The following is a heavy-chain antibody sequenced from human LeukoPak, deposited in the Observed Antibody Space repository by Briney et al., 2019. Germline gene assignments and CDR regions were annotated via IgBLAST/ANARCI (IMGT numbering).Heavy chain of an antibody. CDR1: GFTFSDYE. J-gene: IGHJ6*03. V-gene: IGHV3-48*03. CDR3: ARDATTEPGTVYMDV. CDR2: ISTSGSII. Sequence: PGGSLRLSCAASGFTFSDYEMNWVRQAPRKGLEWILHISTSGSIIHYADSVKGRFTISRDNAKNSLYLQMNSLRAEDTALYFCARDATTEPGTVYMDVWGKGTTVTISS. D-gene: IGHD6-13*01.